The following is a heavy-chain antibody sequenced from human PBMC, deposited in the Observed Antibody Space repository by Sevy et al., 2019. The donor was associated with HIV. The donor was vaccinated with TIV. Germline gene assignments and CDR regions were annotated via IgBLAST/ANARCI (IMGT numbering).Heavy chain of an antibody. CDR2: IRSKAYGGTT. Sequence: GGSLRLSCTASGFTFGDYAMSWVRQAPGKGLEWVGFIRSKAYGGTTEYAASVKGRFTISRDDSKSIAYLQMNSLKTEDTAGYYCTRAGGDLYLYYGMDVWGQGTTVTVSS. CDR3: TRAGGDLYLYYGMDV. J-gene: IGHJ6*02. CDR1: GFTFGDYA. D-gene: IGHD3-16*01. V-gene: IGHV3-49*04.